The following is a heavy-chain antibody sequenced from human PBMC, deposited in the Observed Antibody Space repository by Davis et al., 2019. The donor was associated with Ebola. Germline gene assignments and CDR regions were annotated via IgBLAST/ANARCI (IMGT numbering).Heavy chain of an antibody. CDR2: INPSGGST. Sequence: ASVTVSCKASGYTVTSYYMHWVRQAPGQGLEWMGIINPSGGSTSYAQKFQGRVTMTRDTSTSTAYMELSRLRSDDTAVYYCARDPGSSWIYYYYGMDVWGQGTTVTVSS. J-gene: IGHJ6*02. CDR3: ARDPGSSWIYYYYGMDV. CDR1: GYTVTSYY. V-gene: IGHV1-46*01. D-gene: IGHD6-13*01.